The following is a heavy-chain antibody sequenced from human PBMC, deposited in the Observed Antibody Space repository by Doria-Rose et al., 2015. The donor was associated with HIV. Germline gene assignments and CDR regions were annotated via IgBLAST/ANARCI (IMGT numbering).Heavy chain of an antibody. J-gene: IGHJ4*02. D-gene: IGHD6-6*01. Sequence: AGLLKPSETLSLTCGVYGGSFSGYYWAWIRQPPGKGLEWIGEINDSGSTNYSPSLKSRVTISVETSKSQFSLKLSSVTAADTAVYYCARERPRLDYWGQGTLVTVSS. CDR1: GGSFSGYY. CDR3: ARERPRLDY. V-gene: IGHV4-34*01. CDR2: INDSGST.